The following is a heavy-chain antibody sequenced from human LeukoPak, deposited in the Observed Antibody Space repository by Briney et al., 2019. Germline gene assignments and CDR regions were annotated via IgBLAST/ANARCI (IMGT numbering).Heavy chain of an antibody. CDR2: IRKDGSDI. J-gene: IGHJ6*02. CDR3: ATLIPTRARRYCSGGSCPYGMDV. CDR1: GFTFSTYW. Sequence: GGSLRLSCAASGFTFSTYWMSWVRQAPGKGLEWVANIRKDGSDIHYVDSVKGRFTISRDNAKNSLYLEMSSLRGEDTALYYCATLIPTRARRYCSGGSCPYGMDVWGQGTTVTVSS. D-gene: IGHD2-15*01. V-gene: IGHV3-7*01.